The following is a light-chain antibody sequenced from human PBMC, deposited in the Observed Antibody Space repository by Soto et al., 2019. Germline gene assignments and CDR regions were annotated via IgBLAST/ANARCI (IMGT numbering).Light chain of an antibody. Sequence: DIVMTQSPDSLAVSLGERATINCKSSQRVLYSSNNKNYLAWYQQKPGQPPKLLIYWASTRESGVPDRISGSGSGTDFTLTISSLQAEDVAVYYCQQYYSIPITFGPGTKVDIK. CDR3: QQYYSIPIT. J-gene: IGKJ3*01. CDR1: QRVLYSSNNKNY. CDR2: WAS. V-gene: IGKV4-1*01.